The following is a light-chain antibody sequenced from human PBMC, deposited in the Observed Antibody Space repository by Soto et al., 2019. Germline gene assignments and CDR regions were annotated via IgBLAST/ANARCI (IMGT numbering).Light chain of an antibody. CDR1: QSVGSSY. J-gene: IGKJ1*01. CDR3: QQYGSSPGT. Sequence: EIVLTQSPGTLSLSPGERATLSCRASQSVGSSYLAWYQQKPGQATRLLIYGASSRATGIPDRFSGSGSGKDFTLTISRLEPEDFAVYYCQQYGSSPGTFGQGTKVEIK. V-gene: IGKV3-20*01. CDR2: GAS.